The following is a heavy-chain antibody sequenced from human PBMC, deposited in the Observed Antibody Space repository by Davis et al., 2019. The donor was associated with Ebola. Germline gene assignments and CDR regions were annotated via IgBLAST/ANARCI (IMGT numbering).Heavy chain of an antibody. CDR2: IDYRGRT. Sequence: PGGSLRLSCTLYGASFRDYYWGWVRQAPGKGLEWIGEIDYRGRTEYNPSLKSRVAMSIDTSKNQFSLRLTSVTAADTAMYFCARNSSGFGHFDYWGPGIQITVSS. CDR3: ARNSSGFGHFDY. CDR1: GASFRDYY. V-gene: IGHV4-34*10. J-gene: IGHJ4*02. D-gene: IGHD3-22*01.